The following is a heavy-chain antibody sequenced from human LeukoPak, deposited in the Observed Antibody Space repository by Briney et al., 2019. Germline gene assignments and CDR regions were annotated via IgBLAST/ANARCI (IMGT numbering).Heavy chain of an antibody. Sequence: GGSLRLSCAASGFTFSSYAMSWVRQAPGKGLEWVSAISGSGGSTYYADSVKGRFTISRDNSKNTLYLQMNSLRAEDTAVYYCAKGRKGIVVVPAAWFGPWGQGTLVTVSS. V-gene: IGHV3-23*01. D-gene: IGHD2-2*01. J-gene: IGHJ5*02. CDR1: GFTFSSYA. CDR3: AKGRKGIVVVPAAWFGP. CDR2: ISGSGGST.